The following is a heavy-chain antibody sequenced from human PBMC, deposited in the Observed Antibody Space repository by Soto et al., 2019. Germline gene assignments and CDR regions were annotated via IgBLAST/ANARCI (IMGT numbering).Heavy chain of an antibody. D-gene: IGHD3-10*01. CDR3: ARVSGELFLNYYYYYMDV. J-gene: IGHJ6*03. V-gene: IGHV3-33*01. CDR1: GFTFSSYG. CDR2: IWYDGSNK. Sequence: GGSLRLSCAASGFTFSSYGMHWVRQAPGKGLEWVAVIWYDGSNKYYADSVKGRFTISRDNSKNTLYLQMNSLRAEDTAVYYCARVSGELFLNYYYYYMDVWGKGTTVTVSS.